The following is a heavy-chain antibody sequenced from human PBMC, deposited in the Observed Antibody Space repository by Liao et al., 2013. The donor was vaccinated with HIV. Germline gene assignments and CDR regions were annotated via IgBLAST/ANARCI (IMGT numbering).Heavy chain of an antibody. D-gene: IGHD3-3*01. Sequence: QVQLQQWGAGLLKPSETLSLTCAVYGGSFSGSYWSWIRQPAGKGLEWIGRIYSSGSANYNPSLKSRVTMSVDTSKNQFSLKLSSVTAADTAVYYCARTDQYYDFWNGYENWFDPWGQGTLVTVSS. CDR2: IYSSGSA. J-gene: IGHJ5*02. V-gene: IGHV4-59*10. CDR3: ARTDQYYDFWNGYENWFDP. CDR1: GGSFSGSY.